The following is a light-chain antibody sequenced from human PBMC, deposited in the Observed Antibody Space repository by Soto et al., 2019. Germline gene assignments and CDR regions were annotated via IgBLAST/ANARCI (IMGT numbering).Light chain of an antibody. Sequence: SYELTQPPSVSVSPGQTASITCSGDKLGDKYACWYQQKPGHSPVLVIYQDSKRPSGIPERFSGSNSGNTATLTISGTQAMDEADYYCQAWDSSTPVVFGGGTKLTVL. V-gene: IGLV3-1*01. CDR1: KLGDKY. J-gene: IGLJ2*01. CDR2: QDS. CDR3: QAWDSSTPVV.